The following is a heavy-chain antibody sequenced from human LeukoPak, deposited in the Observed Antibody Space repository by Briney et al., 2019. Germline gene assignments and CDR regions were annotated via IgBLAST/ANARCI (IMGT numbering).Heavy chain of an antibody. CDR2: INWNGGKI. Sequence: PGGSLRLSCAASGFTFDDYAMYWIRQAPGKGLEWVSGINWNGGKIGYADSVKGRFTISRDSAKSSLYLQMNTLRAEDMAFYYCAKALSSSFTGSSWEYWGQGTLVTVSS. D-gene: IGHD6-6*01. CDR3: AKALSSSFTGSSWEY. J-gene: IGHJ4*02. CDR1: GFTFDDYA. V-gene: IGHV3-9*03.